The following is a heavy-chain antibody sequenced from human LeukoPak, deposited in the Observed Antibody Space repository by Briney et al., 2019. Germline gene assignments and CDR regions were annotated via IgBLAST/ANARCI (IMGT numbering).Heavy chain of an antibody. CDR3: AREIPGAYYFDF. D-gene: IGHD2-2*01. CDR1: GYAFNTYD. V-gene: IGHV1-8*01. J-gene: IGHJ4*02. CDR2: LNPNSGNT. Sequence: ASVKVSCKASGYAFNTYDISWVRQATGLGLEWMGWLNPNSGNTGYAQKFQGRVTMTRDTSTATVYMDLSSLTSEDTAVYYCAREIPGAYYFDFWGQGNPVTVSS.